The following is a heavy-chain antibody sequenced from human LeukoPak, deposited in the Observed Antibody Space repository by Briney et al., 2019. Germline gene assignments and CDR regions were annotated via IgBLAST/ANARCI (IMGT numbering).Heavy chain of an antibody. Sequence: SETLSLTCAVYGGSFSGYYWSWIRQPPGKGLEWIGEINHSGSTNYNPSLKSRVTISVDTSKNQFSLKLSSVTAADTAVYYCARVPYYDYVWGSYRPYDDFDIWGQGTMVTVSS. J-gene: IGHJ3*02. D-gene: IGHD3-16*02. CDR2: INHSGST. V-gene: IGHV4-34*01. CDR3: ARVPYYDYVWGSYRPYDDFDI. CDR1: GGSFSGYY.